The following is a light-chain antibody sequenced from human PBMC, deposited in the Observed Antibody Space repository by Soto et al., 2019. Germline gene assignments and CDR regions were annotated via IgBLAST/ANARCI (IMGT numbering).Light chain of an antibody. J-gene: IGLJ1*01. CDR1: SSDIGGYNY. Sequence: QSVLTQPASVSGSPGQSIIISCTGTSSDIGGYNYVSWYQQHPGKAPKLMIYDVTYRPSGVSNRFSGSKSGKTASLTISGLQAEDEADYYCSSYTSSSTDVFGSGTKVTVL. CDR2: DVT. V-gene: IGLV2-14*01. CDR3: SSYTSSSTDV.